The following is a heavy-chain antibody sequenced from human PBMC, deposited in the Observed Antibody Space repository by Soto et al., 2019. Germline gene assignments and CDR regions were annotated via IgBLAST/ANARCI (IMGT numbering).Heavy chain of an antibody. CDR3: AKEFMVRGVPPLSFGMDV. CDR1: GFTFSSYA. D-gene: IGHD3-10*01. J-gene: IGHJ6*02. Sequence: PGGSLRLSCAASGFTFSSYAMSWVRQAPGKGLEWVSGISGSGGSTYYADPVKGRLTISRDNSKNTLYLQENSPRAEDTALYYCAKEFMVRGVPPLSFGMDVWGQGTTVTVSS. V-gene: IGHV3-23*01. CDR2: ISGSGGST.